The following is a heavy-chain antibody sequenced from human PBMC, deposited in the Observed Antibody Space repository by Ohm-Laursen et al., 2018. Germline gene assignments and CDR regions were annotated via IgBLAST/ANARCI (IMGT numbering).Heavy chain of an antibody. J-gene: IGHJ4*02. Sequence: GTLSLTCAVSGGSISTYYWSWIRQPPGKGLEWIGYIYYSGSTNYNPSLKSRVTMSIDTSKNQFSLKLRSVTAADTAVYYCSRDSDFWRDIYNFDYWGQGALVTVSS. V-gene: IGHV4-59*12. CDR1: GGSISTYY. CDR2: IYYSGST. CDR3: SRDSDFWRDIYNFDY. D-gene: IGHD3-3*01.